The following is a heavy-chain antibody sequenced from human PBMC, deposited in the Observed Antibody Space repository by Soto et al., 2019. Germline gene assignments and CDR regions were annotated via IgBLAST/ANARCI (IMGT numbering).Heavy chain of an antibody. CDR3: ARFGKADYPLGY. CDR2: INAGNGST. Sequence: GASVKVSCKASGYTFTSYAMHWVRQATGQRLEWMGWINAGNGSTKYSQKFQGRVTITRDTSASTAYMELSSLRSEDTAVYYCARFGKADYPLGYWGQGTLVTVSS. CDR1: GYTFTSYA. J-gene: IGHJ4*02. V-gene: IGHV1-3*01. D-gene: IGHD2-15*01.